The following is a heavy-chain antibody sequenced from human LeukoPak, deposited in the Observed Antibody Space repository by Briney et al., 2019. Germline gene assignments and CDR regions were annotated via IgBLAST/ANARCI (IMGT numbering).Heavy chain of an antibody. CDR2: ISAYNGNT. V-gene: IGHV1-18*04. J-gene: IGHJ4*02. CDR3: ARITRRGVGATFDGDTYYFDY. Sequence: GASVKVSCKASGYTFTGYYMHWVRQAPGQGLEWMGWISAYNGNTNYAQKLQGRVTMTTDTSTSTAYMELRSLRSDDTAVYYCARITRRGVGATFDGDTYYFDYWGQGTLVTVSS. D-gene: IGHD1-26*01. CDR1: GYTFTGYY.